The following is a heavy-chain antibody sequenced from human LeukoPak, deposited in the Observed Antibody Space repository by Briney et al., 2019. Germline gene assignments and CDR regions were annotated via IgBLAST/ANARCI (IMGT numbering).Heavy chain of an antibody. CDR2: IYYSGST. Sequence: PSETLTLTCTVSGGSISSYHWSWIRQPPGKGLEWIGYIYYSGSTNYNPSLKSRVTISVDTSKNQFSLKLSSVTAADTAVYYCARVWFGESLRAYYYYYMDVWGKGTTVTVSS. V-gene: IGHV4-59*01. CDR3: ARVWFGESLRAYYYYYMDV. J-gene: IGHJ6*03. CDR1: GGSISSYH. D-gene: IGHD3-10*01.